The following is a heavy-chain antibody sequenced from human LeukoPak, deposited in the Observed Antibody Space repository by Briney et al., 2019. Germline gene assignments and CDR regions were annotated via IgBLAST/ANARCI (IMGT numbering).Heavy chain of an antibody. Sequence: GESLKISCKGSGYSFTSYWIGWVRQMPGKGLEWMGIIYPGDSGTRYGPSFQGQATISADKSISTAYLQWSSLKASDTAMYYCVVAAEGVVDYWGQGTLVTVSS. J-gene: IGHJ4*02. V-gene: IGHV5-51*01. CDR3: VVAAEGVVDY. CDR2: IYPGDSGT. D-gene: IGHD2-15*01. CDR1: GYSFTSYW.